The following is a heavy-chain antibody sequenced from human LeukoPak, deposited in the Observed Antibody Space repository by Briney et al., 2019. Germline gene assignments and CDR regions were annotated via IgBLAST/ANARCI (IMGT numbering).Heavy chain of an antibody. CDR2: IYYSGTT. CDR1: GGSISSTSYY. Sequence: SETLSLTCTVSGGSISSTSYYWGWIRQPPGEGLEWIGSIYYSGTTYYNPSLKSRVTISLDTSQNQFSLRLTSVTAADTAVYYCASQLGYGLGTYYNKLFDYWGQGTLLTVSS. J-gene: IGHJ4*02. V-gene: IGHV4-39*01. D-gene: IGHD3-10*01. CDR3: ASQLGYGLGTYYNKLFDY.